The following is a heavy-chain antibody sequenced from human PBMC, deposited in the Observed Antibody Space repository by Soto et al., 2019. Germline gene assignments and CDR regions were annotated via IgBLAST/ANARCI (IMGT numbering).Heavy chain of an antibody. CDR1: GDTFSDYD. V-gene: IGHV1-8*01. CDR3: AITPGWFAGLAV. D-gene: IGHD6-19*01. CDR2: IHLESRKT. Sequence: ASVKVSCKASGDTFSDYDINWVGQAPGQGLEWIGWIHLESRKTSFAQKFQGRLTMTGDTSIDTAYMDLTSLTSEDTAVYYCAITPGWFAGLAVWGQGTTVTVSS. J-gene: IGHJ6*02.